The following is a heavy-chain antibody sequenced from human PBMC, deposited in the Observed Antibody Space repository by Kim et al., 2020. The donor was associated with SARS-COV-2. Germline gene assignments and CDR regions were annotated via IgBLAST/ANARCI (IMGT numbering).Heavy chain of an antibody. V-gene: IGHV3-13*01. CDR1: GFTFSSYD. D-gene: IGHD6-19*01. J-gene: IGHJ4*02. Sequence: GGSLRLSCAASGFTFSSYDMHWVRQATGKGLEWVSAIGTAGDTYYPGSVKGRFTISRENAKNSLYLQMNSLRAGDTAVYYCARGSGWYMVGASPLGYWGQGTLVTVSS. CDR3: ARGSGWYMVGASPLGY. CDR2: IGTAGDT.